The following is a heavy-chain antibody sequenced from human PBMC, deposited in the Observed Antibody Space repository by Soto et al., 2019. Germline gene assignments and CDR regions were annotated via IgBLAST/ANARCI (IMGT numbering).Heavy chain of an antibody. V-gene: IGHV1-18*01. J-gene: IGHJ4*02. CDR2: ISGDNAKR. CDR3: XXXXXXXXXXXXX. Sequence: QLVQSGAEVKRPGASVKVSCKASGYTFNTFGISWVRQAPGQGPEWMGCISGDNAKRDYSRKLQGRITLTTDPXXXXSXXXXXXXXXXXXXXXXXXXXXXXXXXXXXXWGQGTLVTVSS. CDR1: GYTFNTFG.